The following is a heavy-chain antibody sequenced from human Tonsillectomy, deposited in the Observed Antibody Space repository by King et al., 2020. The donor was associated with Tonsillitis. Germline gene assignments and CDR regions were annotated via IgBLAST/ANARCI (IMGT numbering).Heavy chain of an antibody. V-gene: IGHV3-7*03. CDR2: IKEDGSEK. D-gene: IGHD5-24*01. J-gene: IGHJ4*02. CDR3: ARERCLDD. CDR1: GFTFSTYW. Sequence: VQLVESGGGLVQPGGSLRLSCAASGFTFSTYWMSWVRQAPGKGLEWVANIKEDGSEKYYVDSVKGRFTISRDNAKNSVFLQMNSLRAEDTAVYYCARERCLDDWGQGTLVSVSS.